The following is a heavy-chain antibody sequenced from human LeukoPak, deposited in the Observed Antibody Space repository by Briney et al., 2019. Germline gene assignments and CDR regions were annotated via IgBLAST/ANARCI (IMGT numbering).Heavy chain of an antibody. D-gene: IGHD5-12*01. V-gene: IGHV4-39*01. Sequence: SETLSLTCTVSGGSISSSSYYWGWIRQPPGKGLEWIGSIYYSGSTYYNPSLKSRVTISVDTSKNQFSLKLSSVTAADTAVYYCATLVYSGYDPNWFDPWGQGTLVTVSS. J-gene: IGHJ5*02. CDR2: IYYSGST. CDR3: ATLVYSGYDPNWFDP. CDR1: GGSISSSSYY.